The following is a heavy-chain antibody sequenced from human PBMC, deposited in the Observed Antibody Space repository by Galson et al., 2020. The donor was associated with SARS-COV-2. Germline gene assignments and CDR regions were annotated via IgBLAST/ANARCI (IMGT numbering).Heavy chain of an antibody. CDR1: GFTLGNYW. Sequence: GGSLRLSCAASGFTLGNYWMSWVRQAPGRGLEWVANIKQDGSESNYVDSVRGRFTISRDNAKNSLYLQMNSLRVEDTAVYYCVRDYDPGQGSSWYWFDPWGLGTLVTVSS. D-gene: IGHD6-13*01. J-gene: IGHJ5*02. CDR2: IKQDGSES. V-gene: IGHV3-7*03. CDR3: VRDYDPGQGSSWYWFDP.